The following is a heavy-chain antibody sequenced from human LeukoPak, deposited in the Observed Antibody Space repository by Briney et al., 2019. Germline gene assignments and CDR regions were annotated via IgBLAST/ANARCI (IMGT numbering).Heavy chain of an antibody. CDR1: AFTFSSFG. CDR3: AKDPGSSSWGYNWFDP. Sequence: PGGSLRLSCAASAFTFSSFGIHWVRQAPGEGLEWVAFIRYDGSYQNYADSVKGRFTISRDNSKTTVYLQMSSLRTEDTAVYYCAKDPGSSSWGYNWFDPWGQGTLVSVSS. D-gene: IGHD6-13*01. J-gene: IGHJ5*02. CDR2: IRYDGSYQ. V-gene: IGHV3-30*02.